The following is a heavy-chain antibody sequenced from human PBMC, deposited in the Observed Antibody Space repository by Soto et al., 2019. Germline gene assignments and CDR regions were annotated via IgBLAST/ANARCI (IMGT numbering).Heavy chain of an antibody. D-gene: IGHD1-1*01. V-gene: IGHV1-69*08. CDR2: IIPILGIA. CDR1: GGTFSSYT. CDR3: ARDQSNWNDLYYYCGMDV. J-gene: IGHJ6*02. Sequence: QVQLVQSGAEVKKPGSSVKVSCKASGGTFSSYTISWVRQAPGQGREWMGRIIPILGIANYAQKFQGRVTITADKSTSTAYMELSSLRSEDTAVYYCARDQSNWNDLYYYCGMDVWGQGTTVTVSS.